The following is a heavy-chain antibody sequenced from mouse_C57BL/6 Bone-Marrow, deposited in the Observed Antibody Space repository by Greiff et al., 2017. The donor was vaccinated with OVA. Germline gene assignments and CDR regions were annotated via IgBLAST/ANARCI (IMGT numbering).Heavy chain of an antibody. CDR2: IDPEDGDT. CDR3: ARYGVVEQLAY. CDR1: GFNIKDYY. Sequence: VQLQQSGAELVKPGASVKLSCTASGFNIKDYYMHWVKQRTEQGLEWIGRIDPEDGDTKYAPKFQGKATITADTSSNTAYLQLSSLTSEDTAVYCCARYGVVEQLAYWGQGTLVTVSA. V-gene: IGHV14-2*01. J-gene: IGHJ3*01. D-gene: IGHD1-1*01.